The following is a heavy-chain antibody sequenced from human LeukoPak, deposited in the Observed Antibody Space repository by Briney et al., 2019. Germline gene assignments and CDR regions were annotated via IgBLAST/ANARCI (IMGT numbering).Heavy chain of an antibody. CDR2: IYYSGST. Sequence: PSETLSPTCTVSGGSISSYYWSWLRQPPGKGLEWIGYIYYSGSTNYNPSLKSRVTISVDTSKNQFSLKLSSVTAADTAVYYCARVYGDYGDYWGQGILVTVSS. CDR3: ARVYGDYGDY. CDR1: GGSISSYY. V-gene: IGHV4-59*01. D-gene: IGHD4-17*01. J-gene: IGHJ4*02.